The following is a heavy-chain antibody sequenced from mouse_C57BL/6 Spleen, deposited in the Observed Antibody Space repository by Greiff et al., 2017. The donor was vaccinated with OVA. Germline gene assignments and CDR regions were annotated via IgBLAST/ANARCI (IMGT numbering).Heavy chain of an antibody. CDR2: IYPRSGNT. CDR3: ARSDDYDEGGFDY. CDR1: GYTFTSYG. D-gene: IGHD2-4*01. J-gene: IGHJ2*01. V-gene: IGHV1-81*01. Sequence: VQLQQSGAELARPGASVKLSCKASGYTFTSYGISWVKQRTGQGLEWIGEIYPRSGNTYYHEKVKGKATMTADKSSSTAYMELRSLTSEDSAVYIGARSDDYDEGGFDYWGQGTTLTVSS.